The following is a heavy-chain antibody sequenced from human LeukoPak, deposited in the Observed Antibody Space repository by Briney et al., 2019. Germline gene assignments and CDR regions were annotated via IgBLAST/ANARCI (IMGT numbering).Heavy chain of an antibody. J-gene: IGHJ6*02. Sequence: SGGSLRLSCAASGFTFSSYAMSWVRQAPGRGLEWVSSLSVSGATTYYADSVKGRFTISRDNFNNTLYLQMNNLRAEDTAVYYCARDLVVPAAMLGYYYYYGMDVWGQGTTVTVSS. V-gene: IGHV3-23*01. CDR3: ARDLVVPAAMLGYYYYYGMDV. CDR2: LSVSGATT. D-gene: IGHD2-2*01. CDR1: GFTFSSYA.